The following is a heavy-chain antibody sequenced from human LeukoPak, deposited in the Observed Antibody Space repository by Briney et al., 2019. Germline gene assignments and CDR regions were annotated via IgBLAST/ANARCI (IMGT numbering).Heavy chain of an antibody. CDR2: IYYSGST. CDR3: ARRSDNDDSSVGYFDY. Sequence: SETLSLTCTVSGGSNSSSSYYWGWIRQPPGKGLEWIGSIYYSGSTYYNPSLKSRVTISVDTSKNQFSLKLSSVTAADTAVYYCARRSDNDDSSVGYFDYWGQGTLVTVSS. J-gene: IGHJ4*02. V-gene: IGHV4-39*01. D-gene: IGHD3-22*01. CDR1: GGSNSSSSYY.